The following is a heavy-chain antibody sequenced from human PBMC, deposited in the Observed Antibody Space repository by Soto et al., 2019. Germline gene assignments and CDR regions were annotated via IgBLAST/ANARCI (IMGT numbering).Heavy chain of an antibody. CDR1: GFTFSSYG. Sequence: QVHLVESGGGVVQPGRSLRLSCTASGFTFSSYGMHWVRQAPGRGLEWVAFISYDGSKKHYGDYVKGRFIISRDNSTNTLDLDVRSLRPDPTAVYYCAKDCTSYTEETYSFDSWGQGALVTVSS. J-gene: IGHJ4*02. V-gene: IGHV3-30*18. CDR2: ISYDGSKK. CDR3: AKDCTSYTEETYSFDS. D-gene: IGHD1-26*01.